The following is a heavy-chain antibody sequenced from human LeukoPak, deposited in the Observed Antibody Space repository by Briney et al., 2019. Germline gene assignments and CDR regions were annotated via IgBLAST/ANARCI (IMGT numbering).Heavy chain of an antibody. D-gene: IGHD3-22*01. V-gene: IGHV3-23*01. CDR2: ISGSGGGT. CDR1: GFTFSSYA. Sequence: QPGGSLRLSCAASGFTFSSYAMSWVRQAPGKGLEWVSAISGSGGGTYYADSVKGRFTISRDNSKNTLYLQMNSLRAEDTAVYYCAKAPRVYDSSGYPLYYFDYWGQGTLVTVSS. J-gene: IGHJ4*02. CDR3: AKAPRVYDSSGYPLYYFDY.